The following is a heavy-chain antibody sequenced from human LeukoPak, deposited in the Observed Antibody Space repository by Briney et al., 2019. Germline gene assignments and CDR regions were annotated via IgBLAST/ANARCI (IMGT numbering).Heavy chain of an antibody. CDR3: ARGPSTTVTNRNYFDY. CDR2: INPNTGGT. J-gene: IGHJ4*02. Sequence: ASVKVSCKASGYTFIGYYMHWVRQAPGQGLEWMGWINPNTGGTNSAQQFQGRVTMTRDTSISTAYMELSRLRSDDTAVYYCARGPSTTVTNRNYFDYWGQGTLVTVSS. CDR1: GYTFIGYY. V-gene: IGHV1-2*02. D-gene: IGHD4-11*01.